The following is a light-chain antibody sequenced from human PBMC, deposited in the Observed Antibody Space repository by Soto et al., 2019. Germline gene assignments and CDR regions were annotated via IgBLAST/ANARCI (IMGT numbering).Light chain of an antibody. J-gene: IGKJ1*01. Sequence: AIQLTQSPSSLSASVGDRVTITCRASQGIRSALGWYQQKPGKVPKLLIYAASTLQSGVPSRFSGSGSGTEFTLTISSLQPDDFATYYCQQYMSYSFGQGTKVDI. CDR1: QGIRSA. V-gene: IGKV1-6*01. CDR3: QQYMSYS. CDR2: AAS.